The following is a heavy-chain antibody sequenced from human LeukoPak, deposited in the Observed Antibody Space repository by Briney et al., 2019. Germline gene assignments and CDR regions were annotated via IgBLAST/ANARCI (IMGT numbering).Heavy chain of an antibody. Sequence: RPSETLSLTCAVYGGSFSGYYWSWIRQPPGKGLEWIGEINHSGSTNYNPSLKSRVTISVDTSKNQFSLKLSSVTAADTAVYYCARGPSGYYYYGMDVWGQGTTVTVSS. CDR2: INHSGST. D-gene: IGHD6-25*01. CDR3: ARGPSGYYYYGMDV. V-gene: IGHV4-34*01. CDR1: GGSFSGYY. J-gene: IGHJ6*02.